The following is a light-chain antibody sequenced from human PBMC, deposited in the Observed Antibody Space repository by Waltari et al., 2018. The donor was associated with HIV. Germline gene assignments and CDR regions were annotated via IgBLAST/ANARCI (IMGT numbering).Light chain of an antibody. CDR3: QQFNSYPT. CDR2: DAS. V-gene: IGKV1-13*02. Sequence: SPSSLSASVGDRVTITCRASQGISSALAWYQQKPGKAPKLLIYDASTLESGVPSRFSGSGSGTDYTLTISSLQPEDFATYYCQQFNSYPTFGGGTKVEIK. J-gene: IGKJ4*01. CDR1: QGISSA.